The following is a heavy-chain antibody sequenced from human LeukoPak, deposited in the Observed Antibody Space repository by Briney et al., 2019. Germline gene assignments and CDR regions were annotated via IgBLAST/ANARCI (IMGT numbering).Heavy chain of an antibody. J-gene: IGHJ4*02. CDR1: GGTFSSYA. CDR2: IIPIFGTA. D-gene: IGHD5-24*01. CDR3: ARNGPSMATLGPIDN. Sequence: ASVKVSCKASGGTFSSYAISWVRQAPGQGLEWMGGIIPIFGTANYAQKFQGRVTITADESTSTAYMELSSLRSEDTAVYYCARNGPSMATLGPIDNWGQGTLVTVSS. V-gene: IGHV1-69*13.